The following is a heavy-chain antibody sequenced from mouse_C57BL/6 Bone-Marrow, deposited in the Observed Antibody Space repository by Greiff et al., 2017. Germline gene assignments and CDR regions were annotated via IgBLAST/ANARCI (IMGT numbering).Heavy chain of an antibody. V-gene: IGHV1-61*01. J-gene: IGHJ3*01. CDR3: ARGGYDYAGFAY. D-gene: IGHD2-4*01. Sequence: QVQLQQPGAELVRPGSSVKLSCTASGYTFTSYWMDWVQQRPGQGLEWIGNIYPSDSETHYNQTFKDKATLTVDKSSNTAYMPRSSLTSEDSSVYDCARGGYDYAGFAYWGQGTLVTVSA. CDR2: IYPSDSET. CDR1: GYTFTSYW.